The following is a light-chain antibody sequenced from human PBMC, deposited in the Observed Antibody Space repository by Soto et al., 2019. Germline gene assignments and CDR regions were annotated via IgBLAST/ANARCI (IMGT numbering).Light chain of an antibody. CDR3: SSYTSSNTGM. Sequence: QSALTQPASVSGSPGQSGTISCTGSSSDVGSYNCVSWYQQPPGTAPKLMIYDVSNRPSGVPDRFSGSKSGNTASLTISGLQAEDEADYYCSSYTSSNTGMFGGGTKLTVL. CDR2: DVS. J-gene: IGLJ3*02. CDR1: SSDVGSYNC. V-gene: IGLV2-18*02.